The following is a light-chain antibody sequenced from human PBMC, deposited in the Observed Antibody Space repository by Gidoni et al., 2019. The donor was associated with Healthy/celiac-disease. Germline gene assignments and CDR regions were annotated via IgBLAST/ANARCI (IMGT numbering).Light chain of an antibody. Sequence: EIVMTQSPATLSVSPGERATLYCRSSQSVSSNLAWYQQKPGQAPRLLIYGASTRATGIPARFSGSWSGTEFTLTISSLQSEDFAVYYCQQYNNWPLTFGQXTKVEIK. V-gene: IGKV3-15*01. CDR2: GAS. CDR1: QSVSSN. J-gene: IGKJ1*01. CDR3: QQYNNWPLT.